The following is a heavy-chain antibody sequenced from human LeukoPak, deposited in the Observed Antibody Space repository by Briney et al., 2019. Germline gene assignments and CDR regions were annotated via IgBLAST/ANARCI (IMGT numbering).Heavy chain of an antibody. Sequence: SETLSLTCTVSGGSISSYYWSWIRQPAGKGLEWIGRICTSGSTNYNPSLKSQVTMSVDTSKNQFSLKLSSVTAADTAVYYCARDTSTLRYFDWIMDVWGQGTTVTVSS. J-gene: IGHJ6*02. CDR1: GGSISSYY. CDR2: ICTSGST. D-gene: IGHD3-9*01. CDR3: ARDTSTLRYFDWIMDV. V-gene: IGHV4-4*07.